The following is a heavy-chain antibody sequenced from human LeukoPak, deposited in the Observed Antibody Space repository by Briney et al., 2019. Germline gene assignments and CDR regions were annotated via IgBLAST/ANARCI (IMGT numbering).Heavy chain of an antibody. CDR1: GFTFSSYW. V-gene: IGHV3-7*05. D-gene: IGHD5-24*01. J-gene: IGHJ4*02. CDR2: IKEDGSDK. CDR3: ARDTGYNTFDY. Sequence: GGSLRLSCAASGFTFSSYWMSWVRQAPGKGLEWVANIKEDGSDKYYVDSVKGRFTISRDNAKNSQYLQMNSLRAEDTAVYYCARDTGYNTFDYWGQGTLVTVSS.